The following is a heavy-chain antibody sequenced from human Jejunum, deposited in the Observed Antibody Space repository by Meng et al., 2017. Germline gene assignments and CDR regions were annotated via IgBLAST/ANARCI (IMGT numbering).Heavy chain of an antibody. J-gene: IGHJ6*02. CDR2: INQDGSEK. Sequence: GESLKISCAVSGFTFSGYCMSWVRQAPGKGLEWVANINQDGSEKYNVASVKGRFTVSRDNAKNSVYLQMNSLRAEDTAVYYCAREGQLVFFGMDVWGQGTTVTVSS. V-gene: IGHV3-7*01. CDR1: GFTFSGYC. D-gene: IGHD6-6*01. CDR3: AREGQLVFFGMDV.